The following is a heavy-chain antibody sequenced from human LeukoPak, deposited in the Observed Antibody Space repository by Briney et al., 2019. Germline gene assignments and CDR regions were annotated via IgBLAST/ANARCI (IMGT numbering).Heavy chain of an antibody. J-gene: IGHJ6*03. CDR3: ARDYYDSSGYPYYYYYMDV. V-gene: IGHV4-4*07. D-gene: IGHD3-22*01. Sequence: MSSETLSLTCTVSGGSISSYYWSWIRQPAGKGLEWIGRIYTSGSTNYNPSLKSRVTMSVDTSKNQFSLKLSSVTAADTAVYYCARDYYDSSGYPYYYYYMDVWGKGTTVTVSS. CDR1: GGSISSYY. CDR2: IYTSGST.